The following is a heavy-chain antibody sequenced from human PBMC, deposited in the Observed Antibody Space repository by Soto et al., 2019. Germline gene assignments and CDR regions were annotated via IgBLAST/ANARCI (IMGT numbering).Heavy chain of an antibody. D-gene: IGHD2-8*01. J-gene: IGHJ5*02. Sequence: SGGSLRLSCAASGFTFSNSAMTWVRQAPGKGLEWVSAISGSGGSTFYADSVKGRFTISRDNSKNTLYLQMNSLRAEDTAVYYCASQWALNAWGQGTLVTVSS. CDR1: GFTFSNSA. V-gene: IGHV3-23*01. CDR3: ASQWALNA. CDR2: ISGSGGST.